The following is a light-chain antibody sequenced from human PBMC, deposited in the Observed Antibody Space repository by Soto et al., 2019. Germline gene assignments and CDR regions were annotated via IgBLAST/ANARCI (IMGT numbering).Light chain of an antibody. CDR1: SSDVGGYNY. CDR2: DVS. J-gene: IGLJ1*01. Sequence: QSALTQPASVSRSPGQSITISCTGTSSDVGGYNYVSWYQQRPGKAPKLMIYDVSNRPSGVSNRFSGSKSGNTASLTISGLQAEDEADYYCSSYTSSSTLEVFGTGTKLTVL. CDR3: SSYTSSSTLEV. V-gene: IGLV2-14*03.